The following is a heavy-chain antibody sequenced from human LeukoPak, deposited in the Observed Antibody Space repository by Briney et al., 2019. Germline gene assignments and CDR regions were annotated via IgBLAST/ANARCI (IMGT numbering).Heavy chain of an antibody. CDR3: ASPYCGGDCYSNSNAFDM. J-gene: IGHJ3*02. CDR1: GFTVSSNY. D-gene: IGHD2-21*02. Sequence: PGGSLGLSCAASGFTVSSNYMSWVRQAPGKGLEWVSVIYSGGSTYYADSVKGRFTISRDNSKNTLYLQMNSLRAEDTAVYYCASPYCGGDCYSNSNAFDMWGQGTMVTVSS. V-gene: IGHV3-66*01. CDR2: IYSGGST.